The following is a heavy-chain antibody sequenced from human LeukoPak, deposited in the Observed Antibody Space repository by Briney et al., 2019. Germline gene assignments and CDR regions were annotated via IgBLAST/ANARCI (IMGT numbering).Heavy chain of an antibody. CDR1: GYTFTNYA. J-gene: IGHJ4*02. V-gene: IGHV1-3*01. D-gene: IGHD5-24*01. Sequence: ASVKASCKASGYTFTNYAMHWVRQAPGQRLEWMGWINGGNGNTQYSQNFQGRVTITRDTSASTAYMELSSLGSEDTALYYCARGELEDGFKLAFWGQGTLVTVSS. CDR3: ARGELEDGFKLAF. CDR2: INGGNGNT.